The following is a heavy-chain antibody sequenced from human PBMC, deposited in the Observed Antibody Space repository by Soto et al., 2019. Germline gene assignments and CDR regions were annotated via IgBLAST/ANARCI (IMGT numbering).Heavy chain of an antibody. CDR2: IYYSGST. D-gene: IGHD5-18*01. CDR1: GGSISSYY. Sequence: SETLSLTCTVSGGSISSYYWSWIRQPPGKGLEWIGYIYYSGSTNYNPSLKSRVTISVDTPKNQFSLKLSSVTAADTAVYYCARDRLSAMATGYYYYGMDVWGQGTTVTVSS. J-gene: IGHJ6*02. V-gene: IGHV4-59*01. CDR3: ARDRLSAMATGYYYYGMDV.